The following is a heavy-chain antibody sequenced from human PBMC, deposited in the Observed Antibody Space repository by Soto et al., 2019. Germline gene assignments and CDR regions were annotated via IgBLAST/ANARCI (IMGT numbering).Heavy chain of an antibody. D-gene: IGHD6-13*01. CDR2: IYYSGST. CDR1: GGSISSSSYY. J-gene: IGHJ3*02. CDR3: ARHEALAAANI. V-gene: IGHV4-39*01. Sequence: QLQLQESGPGLVKPSETLSLTCTVSGGSISSSSYYWGWIRHPPGKGLEWIGSIYYSGSTYYNPSLKSRVTISVDTSKNQFSLKLSSVTAADTAVYYCARHEALAAANIWGQGTMVTVSS.